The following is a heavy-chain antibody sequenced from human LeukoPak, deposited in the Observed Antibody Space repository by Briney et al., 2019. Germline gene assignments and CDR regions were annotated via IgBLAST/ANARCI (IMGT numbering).Heavy chain of an antibody. Sequence: GESLKISCKGFGYRFTNYWIGWVRQMPGKGLEWMGIIYPGDSDTRYSPSFQGQVTISADKSINTDYLQWSSLKAADTATYYCVLAGSGSYYFDYWGQGILVTVSS. CDR2: IYPGDSDT. V-gene: IGHV5-51*01. CDR1: GYRFTNYW. J-gene: IGHJ4*02. D-gene: IGHD3-10*01. CDR3: VLAGSGSYYFDY.